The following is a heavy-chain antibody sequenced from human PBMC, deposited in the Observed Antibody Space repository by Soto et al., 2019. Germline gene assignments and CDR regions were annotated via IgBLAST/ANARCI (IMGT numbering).Heavy chain of an antibody. CDR2: VYNSGST. J-gene: IGHJ5*02. D-gene: IGHD2-21*01. CDR1: GGSITSYN. V-gene: IGHV4-59*13. Sequence: SETLSLTCTVFGGSITSYNWNWLRQPPGKALEWIGYVYNSGSTNYNPSLKSRVTISVDTSKNQFSLKVNSVTAADTAVYYCARRAVVAVTGSLDNWLDPWGQGILVTVSS. CDR3: ARRAVVAVTGSLDNWLDP.